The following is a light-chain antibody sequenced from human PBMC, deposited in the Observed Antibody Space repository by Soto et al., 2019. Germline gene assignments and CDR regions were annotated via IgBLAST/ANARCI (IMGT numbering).Light chain of an antibody. V-gene: IGLV1-40*01. J-gene: IGLJ2*01. CDR3: QSYDSNLSVV. CDR2: GNS. CDR1: SSNIGAGYG. Sequence: QSVLTQPPSVSGAPGQRVTISCTGSSSNIGAGYGVHWYQQLPGTAPKLLIYGNSNRPSGVPDRFSGSKSGTSASLAITGLQAEDEADYYCQSYDSNLSVVFGGGTKVTVL.